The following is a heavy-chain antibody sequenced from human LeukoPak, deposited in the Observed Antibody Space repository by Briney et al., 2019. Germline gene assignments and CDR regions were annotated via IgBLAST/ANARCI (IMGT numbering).Heavy chain of an antibody. J-gene: IGHJ4*02. CDR2: IYYSGST. CDR3: AKEGLDYGDYPFDY. CDR1: GGSISTSSYY. D-gene: IGHD4-17*01. Sequence: SETLSLTCTVSGGSISTSSYYWGWIRQPPGKGLECIGNIYYSGSTYYNPSLKSRVTISVDTSKNQFSLKLSSVTAADTAVYYCAKEGLDYGDYPFDYWGQGTLVTVSS. V-gene: IGHV4-39*07.